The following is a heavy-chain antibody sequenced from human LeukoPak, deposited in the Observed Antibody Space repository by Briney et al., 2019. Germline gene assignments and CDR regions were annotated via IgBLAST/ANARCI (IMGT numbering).Heavy chain of an antibody. D-gene: IGHD4-17*01. CDR2: INPDSGGT. CDR3: ANLMTTVTTDY. CDR1: GYTFTGYY. V-gene: IGHV1-2*02. J-gene: IGHJ4*02. Sequence: LRASVKVSCKASGYTFTGYYIHWVRQAPGQGLEWMGWINPDSGGTNYAQKFQGRVTMTRDTSINTAYMELSGLRSDDTAVYYCANLMTTVTTDYWGQGTLVTVSS.